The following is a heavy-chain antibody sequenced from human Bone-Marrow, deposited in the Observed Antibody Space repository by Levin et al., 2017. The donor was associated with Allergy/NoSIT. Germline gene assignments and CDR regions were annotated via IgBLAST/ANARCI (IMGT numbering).Heavy chain of an antibody. CDR3: ARDNRLLITMVRGVIYYYYMDG. J-gene: IGHJ6*03. V-gene: IGHV3-33*01. D-gene: IGHD3-10*01. CDR2: IWYDGSNK. CDR1: GFTFSSYG. Sequence: LSLTCAASGFTFSSYGMHWVRQAPGKGLEWVAVIWYDGSNKYYADSVKGRFTISRDNSKNTLYLQMNSLRAEDTAVYYCARDNRLLITMVRGVIYYYYMDGWGKGTTVTVSS.